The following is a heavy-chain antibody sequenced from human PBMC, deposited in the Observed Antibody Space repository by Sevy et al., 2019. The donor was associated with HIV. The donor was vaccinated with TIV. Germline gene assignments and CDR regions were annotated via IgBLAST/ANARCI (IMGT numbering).Heavy chain of an antibody. CDR3: ARDPKGFGALHYYYYYMDV. D-gene: IGHD3-10*01. J-gene: IGHJ6*03. CDR1: GFTFSSYG. CDR2: IWYDGSNK. V-gene: IGHV3-33*01. Sequence: GGSLRLSCAASGFTFSSYGMHWVHQAPGKGLEWVAVIWYDGSNKYYADSVKGRFTISRDNSKNTLYLQMNSLRAEDTAVYYCARDPKGFGALHYYYYYMDVWGKGTTVTVSS.